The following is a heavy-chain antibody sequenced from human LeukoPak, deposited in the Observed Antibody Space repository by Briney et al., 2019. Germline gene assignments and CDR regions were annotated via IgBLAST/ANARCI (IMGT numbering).Heavy chain of an antibody. V-gene: IGHV3-21*04. CDR1: GFTFSSYS. J-gene: IGHJ4*02. CDR3: TKRAYFYASSGYYSL. Sequence: GGSLRLSCAASGFTFSSYSMNWVRQAPGKGLEWVSSITSSSSYIYYADSVKGRFTISRDNSRNTLYLQMNSLRAEDAAVYYCTKRAYFYASSGYYSLWGQGTLVSVSS. D-gene: IGHD3-22*01. CDR2: ITSSSSYI.